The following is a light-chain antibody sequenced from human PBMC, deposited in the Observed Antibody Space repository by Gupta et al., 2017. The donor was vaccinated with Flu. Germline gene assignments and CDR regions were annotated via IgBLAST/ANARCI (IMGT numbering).Light chain of an antibody. CDR3: QQRANWPPNT. J-gene: IGKJ5*01. V-gene: IGKV3-11*01. CDR1: QSVSSY. CDR2: DAS. Sequence: ERATLSCRASQSVSSYLAWYQQKHGQAPRLLIYDASNRATGIPARFSGSGSGTDFTLTISSLEPEDFAVYYCQQRANWPPNTFGQGTRLEIK.